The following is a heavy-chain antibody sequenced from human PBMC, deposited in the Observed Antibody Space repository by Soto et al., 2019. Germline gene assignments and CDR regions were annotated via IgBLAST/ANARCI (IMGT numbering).Heavy chain of an antibody. CDR1: GGTFSSYA. CDR3: ARADGLYYYDSSGYYYDAFDI. J-gene: IGHJ3*02. V-gene: IGHV1-69*06. CDR2: IIPIFGTA. D-gene: IGHD3-22*01. Sequence: QVQLVQSGAEVKKPGSSVKVSCKASGGTFSSYAISWVRQAPGQGLEWMGGIIPIFGTANYAQKFQGRVTLTADKSTSTAYMERSSLRSEDTAVYYCARADGLYYYDSSGYYYDAFDIWGQGTMVTVSS.